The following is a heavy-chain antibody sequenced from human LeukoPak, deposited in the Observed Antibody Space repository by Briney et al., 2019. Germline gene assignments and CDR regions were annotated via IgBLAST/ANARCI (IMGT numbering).Heavy chain of an antibody. V-gene: IGHV1-46*01. CDR3: ARDSLSSGWYLNPDY. CDR1: GYTFTSYY. J-gene: IGHJ4*02. CDR2: INPSGGST. D-gene: IGHD6-19*01. Sequence: GASVKVSCKASGYTFTSYYMHWVRQAPGQGLEWMGIINPSGGSTSYAQKFQGRVTMTRDTSTSTVYMELSSLRSEDTAVYYCARDSLSSGWYLNPDYWGQGTLVTVSS.